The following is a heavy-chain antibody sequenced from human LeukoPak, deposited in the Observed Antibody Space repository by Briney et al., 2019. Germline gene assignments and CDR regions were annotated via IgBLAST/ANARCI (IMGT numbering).Heavy chain of an antibody. V-gene: IGHV4-38-2*02. D-gene: IGHD1-26*01. CDR2: IYHSGST. Sequence: SETLSLTCTVSGYSISSGYYWGWIRQPPGKGLEWIGSIYHSGSTYYNPSLKSRVTISVDTSKNQFSLKLSSVTAADTAVYYCARAATSISTFDPWGQGTLVTVSS. CDR1: GYSISSGYY. CDR3: ARAATSISTFDP. J-gene: IGHJ5*02.